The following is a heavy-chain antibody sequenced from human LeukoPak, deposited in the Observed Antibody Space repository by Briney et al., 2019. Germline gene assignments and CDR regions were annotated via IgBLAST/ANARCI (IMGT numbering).Heavy chain of an antibody. D-gene: IGHD3-3*02. CDR2: IIPMFGTA. J-gene: IGHJ6*03. CDR3: ARDLLADIYTKDSYFYIAV. V-gene: IGHV1-69*13. Sequence: ASVKVSCKASGGTFRNCVINWVRQAPGQGLEWMGGIIPMFGTANYTRRFQGRITIIADESTSTTYMELSSLKSEDTAVYYCARDLLADIYTKDSYFYIAVWGKGTTVTVSS. CDR1: GGTFRNCV.